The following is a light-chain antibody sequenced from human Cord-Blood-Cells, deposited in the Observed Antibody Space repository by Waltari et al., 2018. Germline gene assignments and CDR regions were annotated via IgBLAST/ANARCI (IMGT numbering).Light chain of an antibody. J-gene: IGKJ2*03. CDR3: QQYNNWPPYS. V-gene: IGKV3-15*01. CDR1: QSVSSN. CDR2: GAS. Sequence: EIVMTQSQATLSVSPGERATLSCRARQSVSSNLAWYQQKPGQAPRLLIYGASTRATGIPARFSGSGSGTEFTLTISSLQSEDFVVYYCQQYNNWPPYSFGQGTKLEIK.